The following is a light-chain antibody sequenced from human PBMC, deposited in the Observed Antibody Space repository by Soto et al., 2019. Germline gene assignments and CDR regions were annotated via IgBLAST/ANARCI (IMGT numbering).Light chain of an antibody. V-gene: IGLV2-11*01. J-gene: IGLJ1*01. CDR1: SSDVGGYNY. CDR2: DVT. Sequence: ALTQPRSVSGSPGQSVTISCSGTSSDVGGYNYVSWYQQYPGAAPKLMIYDVTMRPSGVPYRFSGSKSGNTASLTISGLQAEDEADYYCCSYAGSYTFYVFGGGTKVTVL. CDR3: CSYAGSYTFYV.